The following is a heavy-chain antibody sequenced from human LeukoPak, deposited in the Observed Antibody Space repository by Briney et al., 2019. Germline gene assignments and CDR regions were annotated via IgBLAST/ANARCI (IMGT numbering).Heavy chain of an antibody. V-gene: IGHV4-4*07. Sequence: SETLSLTCTVSGGSTINYFRSWIRQPAGKGLEWIGHIYSSGTTHYNPFLNNRVTISLDTSKSQFSLHLNSVTAADTAVYYCARAEGSGSGAYTLDYWGQGILVTVSS. CDR3: ARAEGSGSGAYTLDY. D-gene: IGHD3-10*01. J-gene: IGHJ4*02. CDR1: GGSTINYF. CDR2: IYSSGTT.